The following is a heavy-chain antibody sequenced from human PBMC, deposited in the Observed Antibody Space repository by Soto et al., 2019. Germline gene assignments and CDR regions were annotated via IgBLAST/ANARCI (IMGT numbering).Heavy chain of an antibody. CDR2: ISYDGSNK. CDR3: AKDRELLPTAQSWYFDL. D-gene: IGHD1-26*01. Sequence: QVQLVESGGGVVQPGRSLRLSCAASGFTFSSYGMHWVRQAPGKGLEWVAVISYDGSNKYYADSVKGRFTISRDNSKNTLYLQMNSLRAEDTAVYYCAKDRELLPTAQSWYFDLWGRGTLVTVSS. CDR1: GFTFSSYG. J-gene: IGHJ2*01. V-gene: IGHV3-30*18.